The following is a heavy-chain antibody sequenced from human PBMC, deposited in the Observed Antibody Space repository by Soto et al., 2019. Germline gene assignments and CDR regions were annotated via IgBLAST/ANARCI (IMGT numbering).Heavy chain of an antibody. CDR3: ARGWFGPDV. D-gene: IGHD3-10*01. V-gene: IGHV3-74*03. J-gene: IGHJ6*03. CDR1: EFTFSGRS. CDR2: IDKVGTDS. Sequence: EVQLVESGGGLVQPGGSLRLSCAASEFTFSGRSVHWVRQAPGKGLVWVSGIDKVGTDSTYADSVKGRFTSSRENAKNTVYLQMNSRRVEDTAVYYCARGWFGPDVWGKGTTVTVSS.